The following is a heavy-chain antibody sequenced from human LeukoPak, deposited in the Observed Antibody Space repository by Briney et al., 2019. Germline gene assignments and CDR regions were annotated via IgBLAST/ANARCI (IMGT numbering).Heavy chain of an antibody. D-gene: IGHD4-23*01. Sequence: PSETLSLTCTVSGGSISSGSYYWSWIRQPPGKGLEWIGEINHSGSTNYNPSLKSRVTISVDTSKNQFSLRLSSVTAADTAVYYCARGRTRYGGNSVRGNWFDPWGQGTLVTVSS. V-gene: IGHV4-39*07. CDR3: ARGRTRYGGNSVRGNWFDP. CDR1: GGSISSGSYY. J-gene: IGHJ5*02. CDR2: INHSGST.